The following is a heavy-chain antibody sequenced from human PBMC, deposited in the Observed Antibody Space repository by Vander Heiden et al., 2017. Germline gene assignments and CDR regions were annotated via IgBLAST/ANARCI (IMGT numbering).Heavy chain of an antibody. CDR1: AFTFSTCS. Sequence: EVQLVESWGGLFKPVGSLIRSCATSAFTFSTCSMNWVRQAPGKGLEWVSSISSSSSYIYYADSVKGRFTISRDNAKNSLYLQMNSLRAEDTAVYYCARNLKNYYGSGSYYYYFDYWGQGTLVTVSS. D-gene: IGHD3-10*01. CDR3: ARNLKNYYGSGSYYYYFDY. J-gene: IGHJ4*02. V-gene: IGHV3-21*01. CDR2: ISSSSSYI.